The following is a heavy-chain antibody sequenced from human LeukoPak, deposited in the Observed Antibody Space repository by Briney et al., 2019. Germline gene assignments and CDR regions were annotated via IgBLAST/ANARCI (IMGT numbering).Heavy chain of an antibody. J-gene: IGHJ5*02. Sequence: ASVKVSCKASGGTFSSYGISWVRQAPGQGLEWTGGIIPIFGTPNYAQKFQGRVTMTRDTSISTAYMELSSLRSEDTAVYYCARHLPYSSREVGTRNWFDPWGQGTLVTVSS. CDR3: ARHLPYSSREVGTRNWFDP. CDR2: IIPIFGTP. CDR1: GGTFSSYG. D-gene: IGHD6-13*01. V-gene: IGHV1-69*05.